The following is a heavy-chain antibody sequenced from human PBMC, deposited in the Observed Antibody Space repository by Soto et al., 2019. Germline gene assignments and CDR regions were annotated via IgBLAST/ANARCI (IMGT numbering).Heavy chain of an antibody. J-gene: IGHJ3*02. CDR2: IYYSGST. D-gene: IGHD4-17*01. V-gene: IGHV4-31*03. CDR1: GGSISSGGYY. CDR3: ARVRINDCGDYGRGGDAFDI. Sequence: QVQLQESGPGLVKPSQTLSLTCTVSGGSISSGGYYWSWIRQHPGKGLEWIGYIYYSGSTYYNPSLKSRVTISVDTSKNQFYLKLSSVTAADTAVDYCARVRINDCGDYGRGGDAFDIWGQGTMVTVSS.